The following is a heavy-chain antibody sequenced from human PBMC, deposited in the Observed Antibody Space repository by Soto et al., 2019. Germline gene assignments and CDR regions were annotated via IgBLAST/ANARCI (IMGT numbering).Heavy chain of an antibody. CDR3: ARGSAGTTGNWFDP. V-gene: IGHV4-59*01. CDR2: IYYRGTT. D-gene: IGHD1-1*01. Sequence: QVQLQESGPGLVKPSETLSLTCTVSGGSISNYYWSWIRQPPGKGLEWIAYIYYRGTTNYNPSLKSRVTISVDTSKNQFSLKLSSVTAADTAVYYCARGSAGTTGNWFDPWGQGTLVTVSS. CDR1: GGSISNYY. J-gene: IGHJ5*02.